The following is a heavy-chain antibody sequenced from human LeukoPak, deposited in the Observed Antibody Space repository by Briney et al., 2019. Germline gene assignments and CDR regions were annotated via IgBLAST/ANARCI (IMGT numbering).Heavy chain of an antibody. V-gene: IGHV4-31*03. J-gene: IGHJ4*02. CDR2: IYYSGST. CDR1: GGSISSGGYY. Sequence: PSETLSLTCTVSGGSISSGGYYWRWIRQHPGTGLEWIGYIYYSGSTYYNPSLKSRVTISVDTSKNQFSLKLSSVTAADTAVYYCARARDYYDSSGYYPDYWGQGTLVTVSS. D-gene: IGHD3-22*01. CDR3: ARARDYYDSSGYYPDY.